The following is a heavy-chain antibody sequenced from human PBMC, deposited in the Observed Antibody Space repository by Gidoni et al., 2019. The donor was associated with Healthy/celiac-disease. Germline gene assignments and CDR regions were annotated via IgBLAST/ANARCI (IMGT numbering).Heavy chain of an antibody. J-gene: IGHJ4*02. CDR2: IYPGDSDT. Sequence: EVQLVQSGSEVKTPGESLTISCKGSGYSFTSYWIGWVRQMPGKGLEWMGIIYPGDSDTRYSPSFQGQVTISADKSISTAYLQWSSLKASDTAMYYCARRRWLQRATPGAVDYWGQGTLVTVSS. D-gene: IGHD5-12*01. CDR3: ARRRWLQRATPGAVDY. V-gene: IGHV5-51*01. CDR1: GYSFTSYW.